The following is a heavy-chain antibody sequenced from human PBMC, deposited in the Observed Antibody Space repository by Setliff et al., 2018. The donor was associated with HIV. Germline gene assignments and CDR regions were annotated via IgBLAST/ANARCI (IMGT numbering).Heavy chain of an antibody. D-gene: IGHD3-10*01. Sequence: SETLSLTCTVSGGSISSYCWNWIRQSPGRGLEWIGFIFSSGSTKYNPSLQSRVTMSIDTSKNQFSLKLTSVTAADTAVYYCARRIDNSGSFPDKNWFDTWGQGSLVTVA. CDR1: GGSISSYC. CDR3: ARRIDNSGSFPDKNWFDT. J-gene: IGHJ5*02. CDR2: IFSSGST. V-gene: IGHV4-4*09.